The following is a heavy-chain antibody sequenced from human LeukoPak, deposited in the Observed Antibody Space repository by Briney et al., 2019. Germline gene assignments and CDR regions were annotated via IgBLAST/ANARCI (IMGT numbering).Heavy chain of an antibody. Sequence: GGSLRLSCAASGFTFSIFGMHCVRQAPGKGLEGGAVISYDVSNQYYADSVKGRFTISRDDSNNTLFLQMTSLTTEDTAVYYCARDPSEYFDYWGQGTLVTVSS. J-gene: IGHJ4*02. CDR3: ARDPSEYFDY. CDR2: ISYDVSNQ. V-gene: IGHV3-30*03. CDR1: GFTFSIFG.